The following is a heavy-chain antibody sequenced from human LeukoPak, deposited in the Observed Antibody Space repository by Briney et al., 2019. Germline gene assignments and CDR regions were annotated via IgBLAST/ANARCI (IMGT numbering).Heavy chain of an antibody. D-gene: IGHD4-17*01. J-gene: IGHJ3*02. CDR3: ARDPNGDYVGAFDS. CDR1: GYAFIDYA. Sequence: VASVNVSCKASGYAFIDYAINWVRQAPGHGLEWMGWINTNTGNPTYAQGFTGRFVFSLDTSVSTTYLQISSLKAEDTAVYYCARDPNGDYVGAFDSWGQGTMVTVSS. V-gene: IGHV7-4-1*02. CDR2: INTNTGNP.